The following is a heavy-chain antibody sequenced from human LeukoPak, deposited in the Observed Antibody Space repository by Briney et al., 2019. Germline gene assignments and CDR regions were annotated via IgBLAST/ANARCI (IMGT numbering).Heavy chain of an antibody. CDR2: ISSNGGST. CDR1: GFTFSSYA. CDR3: ARGRWFGDYFDI. J-gene: IGHJ3*02. D-gene: IGHD3-10*01. Sequence: PRGSLRLSCAASGFTFSSYAMHWVRQAPGKGLEYVSAISSNGGSTYYANSVKGRFTISRDNSKNTLYLQMGSLRAEDMAVYYCARGRWFGDYFDIWGQGTMVTVSS. V-gene: IGHV3-64*01.